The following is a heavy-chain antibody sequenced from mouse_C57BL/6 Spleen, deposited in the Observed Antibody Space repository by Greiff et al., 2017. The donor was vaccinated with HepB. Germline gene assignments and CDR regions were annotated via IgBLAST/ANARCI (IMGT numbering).Heavy chain of an antibody. Sequence: QVQLQQPGAELVKPGASVKLSCKASGYTFTSYWMHWVKQRPGRGLEWIGRIDPNSGGTKYNEKFKSKATLTADKPSSTAYMQLSSLTSEDSAVYYCAREVTNGSSWGYAMDYWGQGTSVTVSS. CDR1: GYTFTSYW. J-gene: IGHJ4*01. CDR2: IDPNSGGT. CDR3: AREVTNGSSWGYAMDY. D-gene: IGHD1-1*01. V-gene: IGHV1-72*01.